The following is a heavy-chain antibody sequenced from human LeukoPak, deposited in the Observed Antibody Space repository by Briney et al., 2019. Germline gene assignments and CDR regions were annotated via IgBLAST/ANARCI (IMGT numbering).Heavy chain of an antibody. CDR1: GYTFTSYD. Sequence: ASVKVSCKASGYTFTSYDINWVRQATGQGLEWMGWMNPNSGNTGYAQKFQGRVTMTRNTSISTAYMELSSLRSEDTAVYYCARDPTMVRGKFDPWGQGTLVTVSS. CDR3: ARDPTMVRGKFDP. J-gene: IGHJ5*02. CDR2: MNPNSGNT. D-gene: IGHD3-10*01. V-gene: IGHV1-8*01.